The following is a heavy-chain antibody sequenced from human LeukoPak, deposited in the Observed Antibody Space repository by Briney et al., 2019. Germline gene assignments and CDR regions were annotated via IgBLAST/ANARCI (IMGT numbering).Heavy chain of an antibody. Sequence: PSETLSLTCAVPGGSISSSNWWSWVRQPPGKGLDWIGEIYHSGSTNYNPSLKSRVTISVDTSRNQFSLKPSSATAADTAVYYCARVSRFIEYQLLHWFDPSGQGTLVTVSS. J-gene: IGHJ5*02. V-gene: IGHV4-4*02. D-gene: IGHD2-2*01. CDR3: ARVSRFIEYQLLHWFDP. CDR1: GGSISSSNW. CDR2: IYHSGST.